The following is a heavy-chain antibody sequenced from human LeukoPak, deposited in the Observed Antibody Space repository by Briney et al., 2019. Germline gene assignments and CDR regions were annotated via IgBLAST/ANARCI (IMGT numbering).Heavy chain of an antibody. J-gene: IGHJ4*02. D-gene: IGHD3-22*01. Sequence: PGRSLRLSCAASGFTFSSYAMHWVRQAPGKGLEWVAVISYDGSNKYYADSVKGRVTISRDNSKNTLYLQMNSLRAEDTAVYYCARGSGYSYYYDSSGYGFDYWGQGTLVTVSS. V-gene: IGHV3-30-3*01. CDR1: GFTFSSYA. CDR3: ARGSGYSYYYDSSGYGFDY. CDR2: ISYDGSNK.